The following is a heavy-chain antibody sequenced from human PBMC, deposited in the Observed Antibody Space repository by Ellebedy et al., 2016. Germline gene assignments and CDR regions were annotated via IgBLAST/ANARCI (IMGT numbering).Heavy chain of an antibody. D-gene: IGHD3-22*01. J-gene: IGHJ4*02. CDR3: ARSTRITMIVVVPSPFDY. Sequence: GGSLRLSCAASGFTFSSYSMNWVRQAPGTGLEWVSSISSSSSYIYYADSVKGRFTISRDNAKNSLYLQMNSLRAEDTAVYYCARSTRITMIVVVPSPFDYWGQGTLVTVSS. CDR2: ISSSSSYI. CDR1: GFTFSSYS. V-gene: IGHV3-21*01.